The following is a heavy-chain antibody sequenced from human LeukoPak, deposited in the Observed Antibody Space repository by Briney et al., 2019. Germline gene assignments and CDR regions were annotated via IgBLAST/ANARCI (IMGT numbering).Heavy chain of an antibody. CDR3: AREYNWNDENWFDP. J-gene: IGHJ5*02. CDR1: GFTFSSYW. Sequence: GGSLRLSCAASGFTFSSYWMSWVRQAPGKGLEWVANIKQDGSEKYYVDSVKGRFTISRDNAKNSLYLQMNSLRAEDTAVYYCAREYNWNDENWFDPWGQGTLVTVSS. D-gene: IGHD1-20*01. CDR2: IKQDGSEK. V-gene: IGHV3-7*01.